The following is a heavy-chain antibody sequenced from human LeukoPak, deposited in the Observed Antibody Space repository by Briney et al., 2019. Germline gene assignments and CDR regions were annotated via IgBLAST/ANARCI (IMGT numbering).Heavy chain of an antibody. V-gene: IGHV3-23*01. J-gene: IGHJ4*02. D-gene: IGHD4-11*01. CDR1: GFTFSSST. CDR3: AITGVRDFDS. CDR2: ITSTGGGST. Sequence: GGSLRLSCAASGFTFSSSTMTWVRQAPGQGLDWVSSITSTGGGSTYYADSGKGRFTISRDNSKNTLYPQINNLTAKGRCVYYCAITGVRDFDSWGQGTLVTVSS.